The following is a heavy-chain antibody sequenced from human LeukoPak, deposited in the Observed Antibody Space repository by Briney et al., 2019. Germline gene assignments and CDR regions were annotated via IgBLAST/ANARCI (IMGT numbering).Heavy chain of an antibody. CDR3: VREKDDYVWGSDRIFDS. Sequence: GGSLRLSCVASGFTFSVHGMSWVRQAPGKGLEWISYIGSSSSDIYNADSVKGRFTSSRDNAKNSLYLQMNSLRVEDTAVYYCVREKDDYVWGSDRIFDSWGRGIMVSVSS. V-gene: IGHV3-21*05. CDR1: GFTFSVHG. J-gene: IGHJ4*02. CDR2: IGSSSSDI. D-gene: IGHD3-16*02.